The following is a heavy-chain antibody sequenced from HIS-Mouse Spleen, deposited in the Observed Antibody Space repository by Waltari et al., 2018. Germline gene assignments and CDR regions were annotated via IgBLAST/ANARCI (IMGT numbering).Heavy chain of an antibody. J-gene: IGHJ4*02. CDR2: IDWDDDK. Sequence: QVTLRESGPALVKPTQTLTLTCTFSGFSLSTSGMCVSWIRQPPGKALEWLARIDWDDDKYYSTSLKTTLTISKDPSKNQVVLTMTNMDPVDTATYYCARIAEGYSSGWYAFDYWGQGTLVTVSS. CDR1: GFSLSTSGMC. V-gene: IGHV2-70*15. CDR3: ARIAEGYSSGWYAFDY. D-gene: IGHD6-19*01.